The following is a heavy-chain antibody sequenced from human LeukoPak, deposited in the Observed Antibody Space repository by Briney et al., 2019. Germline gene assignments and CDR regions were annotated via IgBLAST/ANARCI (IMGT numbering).Heavy chain of an antibody. J-gene: IGHJ4*02. D-gene: IGHD2-21*02. CDR1: GGSFSDYY. CDR2: INHSGSS. Sequence: SETLSLTCAVYGGSFSDYYWSWIRQPPGKGLEWIGEINHSGSSNNHPSLKSRVTISVDTSKNQFSLKLSSITAADTAVYYCARDHYHKVHSVMVTAPDYWGQGTLVIVSS. V-gene: IGHV4-34*01. CDR3: ARDHYHKVHSVMVTAPDY.